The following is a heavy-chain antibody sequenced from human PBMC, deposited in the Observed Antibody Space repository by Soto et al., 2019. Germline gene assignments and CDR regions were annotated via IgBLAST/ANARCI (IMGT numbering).Heavy chain of an antibody. V-gene: IGHV3-33*01. CDR2: IWYDGSNK. D-gene: IGHD6-19*01. J-gene: IGHJ4*02. Sequence: SLRLSCAASGFNFSIYGMHWVRQAPGKGLEWVAVIWYDGSNKYYADSVKGRFTISRDNSKNTLYLQMISLRAEDTAVYYCARGSPLAVALDYWGQGTLVTVSS. CDR1: GFNFSIYG. CDR3: ARGSPLAVALDY.